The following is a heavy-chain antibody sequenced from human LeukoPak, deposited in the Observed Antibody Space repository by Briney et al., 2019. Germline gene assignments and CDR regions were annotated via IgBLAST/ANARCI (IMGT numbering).Heavy chain of an antibody. D-gene: IGHD3-10*01. J-gene: IGHJ2*01. V-gene: IGHV2-5*02. CDR3: ARPSNSMVRGVTGYFDL. Sequence: SGPALVKPTQTLTLTCTFSRFSVNTNGVGVGWIRQPAGKALEWLALMYWDDDKRYSPSLKSRLTITKDIAKNQVVLIMTNMDPGDTATYYCARPSNSMVRGVTGYFDLWGRGTLVTVSS. CDR2: MYWDDDK. CDR1: RFSVNTNGVG.